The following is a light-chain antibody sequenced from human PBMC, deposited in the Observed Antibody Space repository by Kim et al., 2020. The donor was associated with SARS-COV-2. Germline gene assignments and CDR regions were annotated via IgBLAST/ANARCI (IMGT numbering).Light chain of an antibody. Sequence: GDRVTITCRASQSLDSYLNWYQQKPGKPPRLLIYAASSLQSGVPSRFSGSGSGTDFTLTISSLQREDFATYYCQQSDHTYPSFGQGTKVDIK. V-gene: IGKV1-39*01. J-gene: IGKJ1*01. CDR3: QQSDHTYPS. CDR1: QSLDSY. CDR2: AAS.